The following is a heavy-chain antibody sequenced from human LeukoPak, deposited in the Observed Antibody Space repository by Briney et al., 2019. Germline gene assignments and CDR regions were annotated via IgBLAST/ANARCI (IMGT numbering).Heavy chain of an antibody. Sequence: GGSLRLSCAASRFTFNSYAMSWVRQAPGKGLEWVSVIGGSNGITFYVGSVKGRFTTSRDNSKDTLYLQMNSLRAEDTAVYYCARNENSGWGYFDYWSQGTLVTVSS. CDR1: RFTFNSYA. CDR3: ARNENSGWGYFDY. J-gene: IGHJ4*02. V-gene: IGHV3-23*01. D-gene: IGHD5-12*01. CDR2: IGGSNGIT.